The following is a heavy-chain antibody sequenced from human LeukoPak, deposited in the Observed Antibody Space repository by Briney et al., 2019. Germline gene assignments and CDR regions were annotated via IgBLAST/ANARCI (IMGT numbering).Heavy chain of an antibody. J-gene: IGHJ4*02. CDR3: AGHHPRNTVDF. D-gene: IGHD2/OR15-2a*01. Sequence: PSETLSLTCTVSGGSIGSYYWSWIRQPPGKGLEWIAYISDIGSINYNPSLKSRVTISLDTSKNQFSLKLGSVTAADTAVYYCAGHHPRNTVDFWGQGTLVTVSS. CDR2: ISDIGSI. CDR1: GGSIGSYY. V-gene: IGHV4-59*08.